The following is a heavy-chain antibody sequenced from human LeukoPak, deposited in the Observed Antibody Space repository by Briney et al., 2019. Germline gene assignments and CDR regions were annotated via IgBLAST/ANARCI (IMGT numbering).Heavy chain of an antibody. CDR1: GYTFTSYG. J-gene: IGHJ3*02. CDR2: ISAYNGNT. D-gene: IGHD3-16*02. CDR3: ATDLITFGGVIVIGGNAFDI. Sequence: GASVKVSCKASGYTFTSYGISWVRQAPGQGLEWMGWISAYNGNTNYAQKLQGRVTMTTDTSTSTAYMELRSLRSEDTAVYYCATDLITFGGVIVIGGNAFDIWGQGTMVTVSS. V-gene: IGHV1-18*01.